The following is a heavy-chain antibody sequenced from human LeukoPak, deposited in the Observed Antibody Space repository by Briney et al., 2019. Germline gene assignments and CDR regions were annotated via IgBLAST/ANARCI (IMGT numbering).Heavy chain of an antibody. CDR1: GFTFTNYV. J-gene: IGHJ3*02. CDR2: ISGIGGNT. V-gene: IGHV3-21*01. D-gene: IGHD3-22*01. Sequence: PGGSLRLSCAASGFTFTNYVMSWVRQAPGKGLEWVSSISGIGGNTYYADSVKGRFTISRDNAKNSLYLQMNSLRAEDTAVYYCAREVNYYDSSGYAHDAFDIWGQGTMVTVSS. CDR3: AREVNYYDSSGYAHDAFDI.